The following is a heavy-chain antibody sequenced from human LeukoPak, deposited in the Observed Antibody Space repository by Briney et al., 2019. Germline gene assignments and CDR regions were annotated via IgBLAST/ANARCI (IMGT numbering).Heavy chain of an antibody. V-gene: IGHV3-49*03. CDR3: SSNTGYYYHPDY. CDR2: IGTKLYGETT. CDR1: GFIFGDSA. Sequence: GRSLRLSCTTSGFIFGDSAMAWFRQAPGKGLEWVAFIGTKLYGETTQYAASVKGRFSISRDDSKSIAYLQMNSLETEDTAVYYCSSNTGYYYHPDYWGQGTLVTVSS. J-gene: IGHJ4*02. D-gene: IGHD3-22*01.